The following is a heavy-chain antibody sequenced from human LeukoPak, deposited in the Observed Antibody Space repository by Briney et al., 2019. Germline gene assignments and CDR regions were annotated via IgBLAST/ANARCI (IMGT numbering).Heavy chain of an antibody. J-gene: IGHJ4*02. Sequence: PGGSLRLSCAASGFTFRTYWMHWVRQAPGKGLVWVSRLNTDGSSTNYADSVKGRFTISRDNAKNTLSLQMNSLRAEDTAVYYCVRDDNAGHSGLGDFWGQGTLVTVSS. V-gene: IGHV3-74*01. CDR3: VRDDNAGHSGLGDF. CDR2: LNTDGSST. D-gene: IGHD4-23*01. CDR1: GFTFRTYW.